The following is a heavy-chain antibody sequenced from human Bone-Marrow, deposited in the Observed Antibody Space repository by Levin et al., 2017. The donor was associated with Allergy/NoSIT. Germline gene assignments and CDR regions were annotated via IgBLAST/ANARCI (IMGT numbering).Heavy chain of an antibody. J-gene: IGHJ4*02. CDR3: AKGAGWVAGAVALI. D-gene: IGHD6-19*01. CDR2: ISGSGSST. Sequence: GESLKISCAASGFTFNSYALSWVRQAPGKGLEWVSAISGSGSSTYYADSVKGRFTISRDNSKTTLYLQMNSLRAEDTAVYDCAKGAGWVAGAVALIWGQGTLVTVSS. CDR1: GFTFNSYA. V-gene: IGHV3-23*01.